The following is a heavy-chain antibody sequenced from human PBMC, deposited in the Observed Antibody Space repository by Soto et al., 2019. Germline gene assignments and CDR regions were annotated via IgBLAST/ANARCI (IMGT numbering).Heavy chain of an antibody. CDR3: ASSNIAAAGFYYYALDV. Sequence: QVQLQESGPGLVKPSETLSLTCTVSGGSISSYYWSWIRQPPGKGLEWIGYIYYSGSTNYNPSLKRRVTIAVDASXNXISLKLSSVTAADTAVYYCASSNIAAAGFYYYALDVWGRGTTVTVSS. V-gene: IGHV4-59*01. CDR2: IYYSGST. CDR1: GGSISSYY. J-gene: IGHJ6*02. D-gene: IGHD6-13*01.